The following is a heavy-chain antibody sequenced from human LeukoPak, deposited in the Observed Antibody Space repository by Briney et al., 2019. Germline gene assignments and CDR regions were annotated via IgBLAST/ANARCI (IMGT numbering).Heavy chain of an antibody. J-gene: IGHJ4*02. CDR1: GYTFTGYY. V-gene: IGHV1-2*02. CDR2: INPNNGGT. D-gene: IGHD4-17*01. Sequence: ASVKVSCKAPGYTFTGYYMHWVREAPGQGLEWMGWINPNNGGTNYAQNFQGRVTMTRDTSNSTAYMELSRLRSDDTAVYYCARDYGGYGYRGQGTLVTVSS. CDR3: ARDYGGYGY.